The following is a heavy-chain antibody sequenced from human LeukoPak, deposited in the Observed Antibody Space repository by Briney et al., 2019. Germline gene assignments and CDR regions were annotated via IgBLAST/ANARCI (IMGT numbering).Heavy chain of an antibody. J-gene: IGHJ4*02. V-gene: IGHV1-69*13. D-gene: IGHD3-22*01. CDR2: IIPIFGTA. Sequence: SVKVSCKASGGTFSSYAISWVRQAPGQGLEWMGGIIPIFGTANYAQKFQGRVTITADESTSTAYMELSSLRSEDTAVYYCAREQNYYDSSGYYDYWGQGTLVTVSS. CDR3: AREQNYYDSSGYYDY. CDR1: GGTFSSYA.